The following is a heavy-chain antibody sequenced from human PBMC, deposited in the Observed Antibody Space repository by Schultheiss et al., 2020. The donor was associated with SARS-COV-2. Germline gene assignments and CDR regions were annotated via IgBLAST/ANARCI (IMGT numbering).Heavy chain of an antibody. V-gene: IGHV4-59*04. Sequence: SETLSLTCTVSGGSISSYYWSWIRQPPGKGLEWIGYIYHSGSTYYNPSLKSRVTISVDTSKNQFSLKLSSVTAADTAVYYCARSYSRLYYYYYGMDVWGQGTTVTVSS. CDR1: GGSISSYY. D-gene: IGHD6-13*01. J-gene: IGHJ6*02. CDR2: IYHSGST. CDR3: ARSYSRLYYYYYGMDV.